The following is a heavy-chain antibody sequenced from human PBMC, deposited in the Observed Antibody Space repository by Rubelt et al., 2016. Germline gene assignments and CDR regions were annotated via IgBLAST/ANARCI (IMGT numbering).Heavy chain of an antibody. CDR2: MNPNSGNT. Sequence: GGMNPNSGNTGYAQKFQGRVTMTRNTSISTAYMELSSLRSEDTAVYYCARDRKGSVYGSGSYYMLGHGYWGQGTLVTVSS. CDR3: ARDRKGSVYGSGSYYMLGHGY. V-gene: IGHV1-8*01. J-gene: IGHJ4*02. D-gene: IGHD3-10*01.